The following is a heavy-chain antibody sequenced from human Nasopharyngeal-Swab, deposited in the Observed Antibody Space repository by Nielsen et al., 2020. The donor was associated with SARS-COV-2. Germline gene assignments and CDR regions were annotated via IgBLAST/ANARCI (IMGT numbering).Heavy chain of an antibody. J-gene: IGHJ5*02. Sequence: WVRQAPGQGLEWMGWIIPILGIPNYAQKFQGRLTITADTSTTTAYMELSSLRSEDTAVYYCASPVEMSTTWGQGTLVTVSS. V-gene: IGHV1-69*02. CDR3: ASPVEMSTT. CDR2: IIPILGIP. D-gene: IGHD5-24*01.